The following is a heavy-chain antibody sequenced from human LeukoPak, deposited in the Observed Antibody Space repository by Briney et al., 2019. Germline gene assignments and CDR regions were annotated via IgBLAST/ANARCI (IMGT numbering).Heavy chain of an antibody. V-gene: IGHV1-18*01. CDR3: ARDLAAVAGKPNAFDI. Sequence: APVKVSCKASGYTFTSYGISWVRQAPGQGLEWMGWISAYNGNTNYAQKLQGRVTMTTDTSTSTAYMELRSLRSDDTAVYYCARDLAAVAGKPNAFDIWGQGTMVTVSS. CDR2: ISAYNGNT. J-gene: IGHJ3*02. CDR1: GYTFTSYG. D-gene: IGHD6-19*01.